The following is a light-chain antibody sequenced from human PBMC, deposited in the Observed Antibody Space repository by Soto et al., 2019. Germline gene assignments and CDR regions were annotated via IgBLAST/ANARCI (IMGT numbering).Light chain of an antibody. Sequence: EIGYKKIPAAPCLYRGERATLSCRASQSVSSYLAWYQQKPGQAPRLLIYDVSNRATGIPARFSGSGSGTDFTLTISSLEPEDFAVYYCQQRSNWPRFTFGPGTKVDNK. CDR3: QQRSNWPRFT. CDR2: DVS. CDR1: QSVSSY. J-gene: IGKJ3*01. V-gene: IGKV3-11*01.